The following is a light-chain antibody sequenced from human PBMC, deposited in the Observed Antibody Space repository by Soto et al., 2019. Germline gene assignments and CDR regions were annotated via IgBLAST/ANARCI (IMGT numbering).Light chain of an antibody. V-gene: IGLV2-8*01. J-gene: IGLJ3*02. CDR2: EVS. CDR1: SSDVGGYNY. Sequence: QSVLTQPPSASGSPGQSVTISCTGTSSDVGGYNYVSWYQQHPGKAPKLMIYEVSKRPSGVHDRFSGSKSGNTASLTVSGLQAEDEADYYCSSYAGSNHLVFGGGTKLTVL. CDR3: SSYAGSNHLV.